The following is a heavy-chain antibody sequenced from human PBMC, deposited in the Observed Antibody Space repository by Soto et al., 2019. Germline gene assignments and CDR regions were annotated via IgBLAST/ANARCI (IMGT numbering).Heavy chain of an antibody. CDR1: GFTFTNHH. Sequence: EVQLVESGGGLVQPGGSLRLSCVAFGFTFTNHHMTWVRQAPGKGLEWVANINVDGGETYYADSVKGRFTISRDNAYSSLSLQMNSLRAEDTGTYYWARDRTVALWGQGTLVIVSS. CDR3: ARDRTVAL. J-gene: IGHJ4*02. V-gene: IGHV3-7*05. D-gene: IGHD5-12*01. CDR2: INVDGGET.